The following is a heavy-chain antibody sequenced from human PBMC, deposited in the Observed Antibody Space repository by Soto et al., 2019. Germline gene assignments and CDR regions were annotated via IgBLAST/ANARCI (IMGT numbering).Heavy chain of an antibody. J-gene: IGHJ3*02. D-gene: IGHD3-3*01. CDR3: ARGRYDFWSGYYRVAAFDI. CDR1: GYTFTSYG. CDR2: ISTYNGNT. V-gene: IGHV1-18*04. Sequence: ASLKVSCNASGYTFTSYGISWVRQAPGQGLEWLRWISTYNGNTNYAQKPQGRLTMTTATSTSTAYMELRSLRSDDTAVYYCARGRYDFWSGYYRVAAFDIWGQGTMVTVSS.